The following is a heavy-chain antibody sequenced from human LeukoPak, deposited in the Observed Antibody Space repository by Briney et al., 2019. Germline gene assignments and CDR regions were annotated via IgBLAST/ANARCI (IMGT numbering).Heavy chain of an antibody. D-gene: IGHD3-22*01. CDR3: AGASGYYYGGFDY. V-gene: IGHV3-66*01. Sequence: GGSLRLPCAASGLTVSSKYMTWARQAPGKGLECVSVIYIVGNTYYADSVKGRFTISRDNSKNTLYLQMNSLGAEDTAVYYCAGASGYYYGGFDYWGQGALVTVSS. CDR1: GLTVSSKY. J-gene: IGHJ4*02. CDR2: IYIVGNT.